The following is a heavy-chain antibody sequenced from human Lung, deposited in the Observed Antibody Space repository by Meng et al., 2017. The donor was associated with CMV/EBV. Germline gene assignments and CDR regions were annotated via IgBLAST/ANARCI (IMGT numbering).Heavy chain of an antibody. CDR2: INRDGTSL. Sequence: GFNIKPFWMHWVRQVSGKGLVWVSRINRDGTSLGYADSVKGRFTISRDNAKNTVYLQMNSLRAEDSALYYCNGESWNVGVRTSDYWGQGTLVTVSS. D-gene: IGHD3-10*02. V-gene: IGHV3-74*01. CDR1: GFNIKPFW. J-gene: IGHJ4*02. CDR3: NGESWNVGVRTSDY.